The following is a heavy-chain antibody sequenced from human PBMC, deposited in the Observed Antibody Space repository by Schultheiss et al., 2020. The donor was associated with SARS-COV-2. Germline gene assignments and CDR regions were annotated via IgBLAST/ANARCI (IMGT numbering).Heavy chain of an antibody. V-gene: IGHV4-61*02. J-gene: IGHJ5*02. D-gene: IGHD6-13*01. CDR2: IYTSGST. CDR1: GGSISSGGYY. CDR3: ARASRAAAGFDP. Sequence: SQTLSLTCTVSGGSISSGGYYWSWIRQPAGKGLEWIGRIYTSGSTNYNPSLKSRVTISVDTSKNQFSLKLSSVTAADTAVYYCARASRAAAGFDPWGQGTLVTVSS.